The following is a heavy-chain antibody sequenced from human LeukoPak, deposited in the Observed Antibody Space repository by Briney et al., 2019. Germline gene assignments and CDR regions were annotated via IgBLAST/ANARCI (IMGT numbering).Heavy chain of an antibody. V-gene: IGHV1-18*01. CDR3: ARDNEIAAAGTGWFDP. Sequence: ASVKVSCKASGYTFTSYGISWVRQAPGQGLEWMGWISAYNGNTNYAQKLQGRVTMTTDTSTSTAYMELRSLRSDDTDVYYCARDNEIAAAGTGWFDPWGQGTLVTVSS. CDR1: GYTFTSYG. J-gene: IGHJ5*02. CDR2: ISAYNGNT. D-gene: IGHD6-13*01.